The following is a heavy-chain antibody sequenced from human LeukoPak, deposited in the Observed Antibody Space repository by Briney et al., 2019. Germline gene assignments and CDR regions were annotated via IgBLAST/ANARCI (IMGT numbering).Heavy chain of an antibody. V-gene: IGHV3-23*01. CDR2: ISGSGGST. CDR1: GFTFSSYA. J-gene: IGHJ4*02. D-gene: IGHD3-9*01. Sequence: GGSLRLSCAASGFTFSSYAMSWVRQAPGKGLEWVSAISGSGGSTYYADSVKGRFTISRDNSKNTLYLQMNSLRAEDTAVYYCAKAEYYDILTGYYDFDYWGQGTPVTVSS. CDR3: AKAEYYDILTGYYDFDY.